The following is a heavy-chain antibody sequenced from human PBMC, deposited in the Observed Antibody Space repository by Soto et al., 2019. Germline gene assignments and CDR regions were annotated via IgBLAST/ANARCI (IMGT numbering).Heavy chain of an antibody. Sequence: QVQLVQSGAEVKKPGASVKVSCKASGYTFTSYGSSWVRQAPGQGREWMGWISDYNVNTNYAQKLQGRFTMTTDTSTSTAYMELRSLRSDDTAVYYCARGRIVGATSPWVTWGQGTLVTVSS. V-gene: IGHV1-18*01. CDR1: GYTFTSYG. CDR2: ISDYNVNT. D-gene: IGHD1-26*01. J-gene: IGHJ5*02. CDR3: ARGRIVGATSPWVT.